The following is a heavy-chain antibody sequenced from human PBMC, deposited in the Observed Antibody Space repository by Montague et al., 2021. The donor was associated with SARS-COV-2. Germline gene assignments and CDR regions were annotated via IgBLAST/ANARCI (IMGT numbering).Heavy chain of an antibody. CDR2: IYYSGST. CDR1: GGSISSSGYF. V-gene: IGHV4-39*07. Sequence: SETLSLTCTVSGGSISSSGYFWGWIRQPPGKGLEWIGCIYYSGSTYYNPSLKSRVSLSVDTSKNQFSLNLRSVTAADTAVYYCARDLGGIDVWGQGTTVIVSS. CDR3: ARDLGGIDV. D-gene: IGHD3-10*01. J-gene: IGHJ6*02.